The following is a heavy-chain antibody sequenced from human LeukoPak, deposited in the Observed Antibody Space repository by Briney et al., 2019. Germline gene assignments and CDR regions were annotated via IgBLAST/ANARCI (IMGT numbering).Heavy chain of an antibody. CDR2: MNPISGNT. J-gene: IGHJ4*02. CDR1: GYTFSNND. D-gene: IGHD6-25*01. Sequence: ASVKVSCKASGYTFSNNDINWVRQATGQGLEWMGWMNPISGNTGFAQKFQGRVTITRITSISTAYMEMSSLRSDGTAVYYCVRGAKCSGADCDSTKEYVYYFDYWGQGTLVTVSS. CDR3: VRGAKCSGADCDSTKEYVYYFDY. V-gene: IGHV1-8*03.